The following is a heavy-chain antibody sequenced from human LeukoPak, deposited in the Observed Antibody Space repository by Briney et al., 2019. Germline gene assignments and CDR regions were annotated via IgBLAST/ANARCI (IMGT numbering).Heavy chain of an antibody. CDR1: GFTFSRYW. Sequence: GGSLGLSCAASGFTFSRYWMSWVRQAPGKGLEWVGRIKSKTDGGTTDYAAPVKGRFTISRDDSKNTLYLQMNSLKTEDTAVYYCTTDSPYYDFWSGYSTGFDYWGQGTLVTVSS. J-gene: IGHJ4*02. D-gene: IGHD3-3*01. CDR2: IKSKTDGGTT. V-gene: IGHV3-15*01. CDR3: TTDSPYYDFWSGYSTGFDY.